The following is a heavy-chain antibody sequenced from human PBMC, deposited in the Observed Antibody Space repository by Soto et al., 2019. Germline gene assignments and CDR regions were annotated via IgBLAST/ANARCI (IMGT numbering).Heavy chain of an antibody. CDR3: ARHQDIVVVPAAMGGDYYYYYGMDV. CDR1: GYSFTSYW. Sequence: PGESLKISCKGSGYSFTSYWISWMRQMPGKGLEWMGRIDPSDSYTNYSPSFQGHVTISADKSISTAYLQWSSLKASDTAMYYCARHQDIVVVPAAMGGDYYYYYGMDVWGQGATVTVSS. D-gene: IGHD2-2*01. CDR2: IDPSDSYT. V-gene: IGHV5-10-1*01. J-gene: IGHJ6*02.